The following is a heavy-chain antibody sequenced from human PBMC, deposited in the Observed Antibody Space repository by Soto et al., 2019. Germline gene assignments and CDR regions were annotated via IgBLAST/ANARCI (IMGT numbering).Heavy chain of an antibody. CDR1: GFTFSDYG. V-gene: IGHV3-30*18. CDR2: ISADGSKR. J-gene: IGHJ6*02. D-gene: IGHD1-26*01. CDR3: AKDLRQGASGATVYGMDV. Sequence: QVQLMESGGGEVQPGASLRLSCVASGFTFSDYGMHWVRQAPGKGLEWVALISADGSKRYFGDSVQGRLSIYRDNSKNTXXVQMNSRRGDDTAVYYCAKDLRQGASGATVYGMDVWGHGTTVSVSS.